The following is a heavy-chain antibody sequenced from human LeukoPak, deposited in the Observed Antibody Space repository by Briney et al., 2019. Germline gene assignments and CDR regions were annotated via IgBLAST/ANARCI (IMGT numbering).Heavy chain of an antibody. D-gene: IGHD4/OR15-4a*01. J-gene: IGHJ1*01. V-gene: IGHV3-49*04. Sequence: GGSLRLSCAASGFSFGDYAMSVVRKAPGKGLEQVDLISGKAHGGRTEYAASVKGRFIISRDDSASIAYLQMNSLKTEDTAVYYCTRGAVNDYGDGQYFQYWGQGTLVTVS. CDR2: ISGKAHGGRT. CDR3: TRGAVNDYGDGQYFQY. CDR1: GFSFGDYA.